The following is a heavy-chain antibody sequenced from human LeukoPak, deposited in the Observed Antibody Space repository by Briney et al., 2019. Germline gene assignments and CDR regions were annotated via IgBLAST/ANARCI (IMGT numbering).Heavy chain of an antibody. CDR2: VYSSGHT. CDR1: GGSISTYY. V-gene: IGHV4-59*08. D-gene: IGHD6-19*01. CDR3: ARHPFSEGFDI. J-gene: IGHJ3*02. Sequence: PSETLSLTCTVSGGSISTYYWSWIRQPPGKGLEWIAYVYSSGHTNYNPSLKGRVTISVDTSKNQFSLKVNSVTAPATAVYYCARHPFSEGFDIWGPGTIVTVSS.